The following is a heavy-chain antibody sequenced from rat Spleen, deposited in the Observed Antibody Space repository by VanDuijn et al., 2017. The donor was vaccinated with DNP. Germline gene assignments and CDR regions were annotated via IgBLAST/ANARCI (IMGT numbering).Heavy chain of an antibody. CDR3: VRSDYNDDSHYYGYFDH. V-gene: IGHV2-16*01. CDR2: IWSGGST. Sequence: QVQLKESGPSLVQPSQTLSLTCTVSGFSLTSYGVCWVRQPPGKGLEWIGGIWSGGSTAYNSALKSRLSISRDTSKSQVLLKMNSLQTEDTAMYFCVRSDYNDDSHYYGYFDHWGQGVMVTVSS. CDR1: GFSLTSYG. D-gene: IGHD1-12*02. J-gene: IGHJ2*01.